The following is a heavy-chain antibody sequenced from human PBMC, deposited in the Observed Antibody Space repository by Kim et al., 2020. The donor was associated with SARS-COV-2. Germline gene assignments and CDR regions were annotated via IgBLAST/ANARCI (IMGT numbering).Heavy chain of an antibody. Sequence: ASVKVSCKASGYTFTSYDIIWVRQATGQGLEWMGWMNTNSGNTDSAQKFQGRVTMTRDTSISTAYMELSSLTSEDTAVYYCVRGGRGRDGYNHWGQGTLVTVSS. CDR3: VRGGRGRDGYNH. CDR1: GYTFTSYD. D-gene: IGHD5-12*01. V-gene: IGHV1-8*01. J-gene: IGHJ4*02. CDR2: MNTNSGNT.